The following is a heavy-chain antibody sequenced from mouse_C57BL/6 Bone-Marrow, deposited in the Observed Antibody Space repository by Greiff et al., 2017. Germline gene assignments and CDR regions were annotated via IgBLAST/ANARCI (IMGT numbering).Heavy chain of an antibody. CDR2: ISDGGSYT. CDR1: GFTFSSYA. Sequence: DVKLVESGGGLVKPGGSLKLSCAASGFTFSSYAMSWVRQTPEKRLEWVATISDGGSYTYYPDNVKGRFTISRDNAKNNLYLQMSHLKSEDTAMXYCARDVHYCGSSPWLAYWGQGTLVTVSA. D-gene: IGHD1-1*01. V-gene: IGHV5-4*01. CDR3: ARDVHYCGSSPWLAY. J-gene: IGHJ3*01.